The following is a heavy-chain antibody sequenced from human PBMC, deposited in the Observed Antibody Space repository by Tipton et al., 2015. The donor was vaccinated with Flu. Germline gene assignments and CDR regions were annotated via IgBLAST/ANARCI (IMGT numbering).Heavy chain of an antibody. V-gene: IGHV4-59*02. Sequence: TLSLTCTVSGGSVSPYYWNWVRQSPGKGLEWIGYIYYRGTTGYNPSLKSRVTISVDTSKNQVSLKLTSVTAADTAVYYCARDGDGSSWSDAFDVWGQGTLVTVSS. CDR2: IYYRGTT. D-gene: IGHD6-13*01. J-gene: IGHJ3*01. CDR1: GGSVSPYY. CDR3: ARDGDGSSWSDAFDV.